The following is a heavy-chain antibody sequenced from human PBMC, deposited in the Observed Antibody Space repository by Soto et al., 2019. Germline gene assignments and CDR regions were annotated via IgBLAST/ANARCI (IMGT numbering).Heavy chain of an antibody. CDR2: FDPEDGKR. J-gene: IGHJ4*02. CDR1: GYTLTGLS. V-gene: IGHV1-24*01. CDR3: ATVETLGYCTNSLCVSWDY. D-gene: IGHD2-8*01. Sequence: GASVKVSCKVSGYTLTGLSMHWVRQAPGKGLEWMGGFDPEDGKRIYAQKLQGRVTMTEDTSTDTGYMELSSLRSEDTAVYYCATVETLGYCTNSLCVSWDYRGQGTLVTVSS.